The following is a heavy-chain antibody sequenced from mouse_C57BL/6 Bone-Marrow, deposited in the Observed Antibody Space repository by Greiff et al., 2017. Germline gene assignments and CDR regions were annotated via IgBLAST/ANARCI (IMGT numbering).Heavy chain of an antibody. V-gene: IGHV2-5*01. D-gene: IGHD1-1*01. Sequence: VMLVESGPGLVQPSQSLSITCTVSGFSLTSYGVHWVRQSPGKGLEWLGVIWRGGSTDYNAAFMSRLSITKDNSKSQVFFKMNSLQADDTAIYYCASSGDGSSSYYAMDYWGQGTSVTVSS. CDR2: IWRGGST. CDR1: GFSLTSYG. CDR3: ASSGDGSSSYYAMDY. J-gene: IGHJ4*01.